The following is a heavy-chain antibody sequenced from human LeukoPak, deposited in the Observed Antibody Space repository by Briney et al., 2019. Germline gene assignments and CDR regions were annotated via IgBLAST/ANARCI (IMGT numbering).Heavy chain of an antibody. D-gene: IGHD5-18*01. CDR1: GGTFSSYA. J-gene: IGHJ4*02. Sequence: RASVKVSCKASGGTFSSYAISWVRQAPGQGLEWMGWISAYNGNTNYAQKLQGRVTMTTDTSTSTAYMELRSLRSDDTAVYYCARGGYSYGYEDYWGQGTLVTASS. CDR2: ISAYNGNT. V-gene: IGHV1-18*01. CDR3: ARGGYSYGYEDY.